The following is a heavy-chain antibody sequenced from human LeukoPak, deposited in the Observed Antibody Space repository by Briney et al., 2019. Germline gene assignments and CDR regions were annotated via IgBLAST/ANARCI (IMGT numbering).Heavy chain of an antibody. CDR1: GGTFSSYA. Sequence: GASVKVSCKASGGTFSSYAISWVRQAPGQGLEWMGGIIPIFGTANYAQKFQGRVTITTDESTSTAYMELSSLRSEDTAVYYCASYLYDFWSGYFDYWGQGTLVTVSS. V-gene: IGHV1-69*05. D-gene: IGHD3-3*01. CDR2: IIPIFGTA. J-gene: IGHJ4*02. CDR3: ASYLYDFWSGYFDY.